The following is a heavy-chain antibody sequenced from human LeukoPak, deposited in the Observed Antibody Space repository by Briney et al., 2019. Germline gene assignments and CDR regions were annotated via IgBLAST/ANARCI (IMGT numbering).Heavy chain of an antibody. CDR2: VYQSGST. Sequence: PGGSLRLSCAVSGLTLSNVWMNWVRQPPGKGLEWIGEVYQSGSTNYNPSLKNRVTISVDKSKNQFSLNLSSVTAADTAVYYCARWGSGYFDYWGQGTQVTVSS. D-gene: IGHD6-19*01. CDR1: GLTLSNVW. CDR3: ARWGSGYFDY. V-gene: IGHV4-4*02. J-gene: IGHJ4*02.